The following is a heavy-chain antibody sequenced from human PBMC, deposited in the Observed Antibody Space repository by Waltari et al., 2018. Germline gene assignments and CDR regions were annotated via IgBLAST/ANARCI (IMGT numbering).Heavy chain of an antibody. CDR2: SNPNSGGT. D-gene: IGHD2-2*01. CDR3: ARRKGYCTSSTCPPVQGYFGY. J-gene: IGHJ4*02. Sequence: QVQLVQSGAEVKKPGASVKIACKASGYMFTNYYMYWVRQAPGQGLEWMGGSNPNSGGTNHGQKCQGRVTMTRDTSISTAYMELTRLRSDDTAGYFCARRKGYCTSSTCPPVQGYFGYWGQGTLVTVSS. V-gene: IGHV1-2*02. CDR1: GYMFTNYY.